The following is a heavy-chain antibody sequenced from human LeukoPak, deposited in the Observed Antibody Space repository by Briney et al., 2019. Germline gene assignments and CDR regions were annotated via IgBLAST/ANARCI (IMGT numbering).Heavy chain of an antibody. D-gene: IGHD4-11*01. V-gene: IGHV3-23*01. CDR2: ISGNGGST. Sequence: GGTLRLSCAASGFTFSTYGMSWVRQAPGKGLEWVSAISGNGGSTYYADSVKGRFTISRDNSKNTLSLQMNSLRAEDTAVYYCARAWTTVTTGHYFDYWGQGTLVTVSS. CDR1: GFTFSTYG. J-gene: IGHJ4*02. CDR3: ARAWTTVTTGHYFDY.